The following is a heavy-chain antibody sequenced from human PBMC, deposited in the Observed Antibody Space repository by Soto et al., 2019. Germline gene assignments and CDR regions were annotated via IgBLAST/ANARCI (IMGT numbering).Heavy chain of an antibody. V-gene: IGHV3-30-3*01. CDR3: ARDGFPGSGGNYYGMDV. J-gene: IGHJ6*02. CDR1: GFTFSSYA. Sequence: QVQLVESGGGVVQPGRSLRLSCAASGFTFSSYAMHWVRQAPGKGLEWVAVISYDGNNKYYADSVKGRFTISRDNSKNTLYLQMNSLRAEDTAVYYCARDGFPGSGGNYYGMDVWGQGTTVTVSS. D-gene: IGHD3-10*01. CDR2: ISYDGNNK.